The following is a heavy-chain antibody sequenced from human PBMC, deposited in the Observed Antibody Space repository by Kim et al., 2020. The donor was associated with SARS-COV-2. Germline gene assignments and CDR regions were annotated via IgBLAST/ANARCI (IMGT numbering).Heavy chain of an antibody. D-gene: IGHD3-10*01. J-gene: IGHJ4*02. CDR3: ARDLMNYYGSGTGY. V-gene: IGHV3-48*02. Sequence: ADSVKARFTISRDNAKNSLYLQMNSLRDEDTAVYYCARDLMNYYGSGTGYWGQGTLVTVSS.